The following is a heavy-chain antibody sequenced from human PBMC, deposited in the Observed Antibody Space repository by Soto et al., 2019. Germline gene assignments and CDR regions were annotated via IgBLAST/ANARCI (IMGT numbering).Heavy chain of an antibody. V-gene: IGHV5-51*01. J-gene: IGHJ6*02. CDR1: GYSFTSYW. D-gene: IGHD6-19*01. CDR3: ARSRRGSYSSGWYSPSGYYNYGIDV. Sequence: GESLKISCKGSGYSFTSYWIGWVRQMPGKGLEWSGIIYPGDSDTRYSPSFQGQVTISADTSITTAYLQWTSLKASDTAMYYCARSRRGSYSSGWYSPSGYYNYGIDVWGQGTKVTVS. CDR2: IYPGDSDT.